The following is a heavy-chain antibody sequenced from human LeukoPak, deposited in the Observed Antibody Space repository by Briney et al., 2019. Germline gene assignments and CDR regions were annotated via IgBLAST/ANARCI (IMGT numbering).Heavy chain of an antibody. D-gene: IGHD3-10*01. V-gene: IGHV4-39*01. Sequence: SETLSLTCTVSGGSISSSSYYWGWIRQPPGKGLEWIGSIYYSGSTYYNPSLKSRVTISVDTSKNQFSLKLSSVTAADTAVYYCARVYGSGSYYNGYYYYMDVWGKGTTVTISS. CDR2: IYYSGST. CDR3: ARVYGSGSYYNGYYYYMDV. J-gene: IGHJ6*03. CDR1: GGSISSSSYY.